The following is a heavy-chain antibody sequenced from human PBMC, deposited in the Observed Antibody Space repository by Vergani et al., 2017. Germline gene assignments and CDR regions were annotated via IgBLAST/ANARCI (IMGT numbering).Heavy chain of an antibody. D-gene: IGHD4-17*01. J-gene: IGHJ6*02. V-gene: IGHV1-69-2*01. Sequence: EVQLVQSGAEVKKPGESLKISCQISGYTFTDHYMHWVKQAPGKGLEWMGLVDPEDGETIYAEKFKGRVTIAADTSTDTAHLELSSLRSEDTAVYYCATPQTVTTGGMEVWGQGTTVIVSS. CDR2: VDPEDGET. CDR3: ATPQTVTTGGMEV. CDR1: GYTFTDHY.